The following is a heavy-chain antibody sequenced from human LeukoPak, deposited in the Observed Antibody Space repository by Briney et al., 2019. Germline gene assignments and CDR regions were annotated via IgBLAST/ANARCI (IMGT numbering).Heavy chain of an antibody. Sequence: GGSLRLSCAASAASGFTFSSFIMNWVRQAPGKGLEWVSYISNGNSPIYYADSVKGRFTISRDNAKNSLYLQMYSLRVEDTAVYYCARGFPARRGAFDIWGQGTKVTVSS. CDR3: ARGFPARRGAFDI. J-gene: IGHJ3*02. V-gene: IGHV3-48*01. D-gene: IGHD6-6*01. CDR2: ISNGNSPI. CDR1: GFTFSSFI.